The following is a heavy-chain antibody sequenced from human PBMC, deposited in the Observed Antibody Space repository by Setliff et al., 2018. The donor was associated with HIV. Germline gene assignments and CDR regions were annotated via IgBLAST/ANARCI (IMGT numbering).Heavy chain of an antibody. V-gene: IGHV1-3*01. D-gene: IGHD2-21*02. Sequence: ASVKVSCKASGYTFASYYMHWVRQAPGQGLEWMGWINPGNGNTKYSQKFQGRVTITRDTSATTAYMELSSLRSEDTAIFYCAREPIGGDDAFDIWGQGTMVTVSS. CDR2: INPGNGNT. CDR1: GYTFASYY. CDR3: AREPIGGDDAFDI. J-gene: IGHJ3*02.